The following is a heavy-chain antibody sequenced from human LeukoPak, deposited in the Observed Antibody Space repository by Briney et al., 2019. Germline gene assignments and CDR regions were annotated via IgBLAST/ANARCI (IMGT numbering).Heavy chain of an antibody. CDR2: IKQDGSET. CDR1: GFAFSSSW. Sequence: GGSLRLSCAASGFAFSSSWMSWVRPAPGKGLEWVAHIKQDGSETYYVDSLKGRFTVSRDNAKNSVYLQMNNLRAEDTAVYYCARRAPGYCITTSCPDTYYYYYYMDVWGKGTTVTVSS. D-gene: IGHD2-2*01. CDR3: ARRAPGYCITTSCPDTYYYYYYMDV. J-gene: IGHJ6*03. V-gene: IGHV3-7*01.